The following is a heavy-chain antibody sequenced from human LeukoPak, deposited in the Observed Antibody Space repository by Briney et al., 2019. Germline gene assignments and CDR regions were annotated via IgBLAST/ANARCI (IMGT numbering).Heavy chain of an antibody. D-gene: IGHD1-26*01. Sequence: GGSLRLSCAASGFTFSSYWMSWVRQAPGKGLEWVANIKQDGSEKYYVDSVKGRFTISRDNAKNSLYLQMNSLRAEDTAVYYCARERSGSYLDYFDYWGQGTLVTVSS. CDR1: GFTFSSYW. CDR2: IKQDGSEK. CDR3: ARERSGSYLDYFDY. V-gene: IGHV3-7*01. J-gene: IGHJ4*02.